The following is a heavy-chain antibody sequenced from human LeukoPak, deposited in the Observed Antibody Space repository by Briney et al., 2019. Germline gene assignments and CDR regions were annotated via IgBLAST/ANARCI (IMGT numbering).Heavy chain of an antibody. J-gene: IGHJ4*02. CDR1: AGSISGYY. V-gene: IGHV4-59*08. CDR2: IFYSGST. Sequence: SETLSLTCTVSAGSISGYYWSWIRRPPGMELEFIGYIFYSGSTNYNPSLKSRVTMSVDTSKNQFSLKLSSVTAADTAVYYCARLNVINNSPVHHLDYWGQGILVTVSS. CDR3: ARLNVINNSPVHHLDY. D-gene: IGHD1/OR15-1a*01.